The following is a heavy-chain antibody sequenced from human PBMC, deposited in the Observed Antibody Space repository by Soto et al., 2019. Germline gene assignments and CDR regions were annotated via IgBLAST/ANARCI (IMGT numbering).Heavy chain of an antibody. V-gene: IGHV4-30-4*01. CDR2: IHYSGST. Sequence: SETLSLTCSVSGASFSSGFCYWSWIRQPPGQGLEWIGYIHYSGSTYYNPSLKSRVTISVDTSKNQFSLKLASVTAADTAVYYCARATTALHGFDIWGQGTMVTVSS. J-gene: IGHJ3*02. CDR3: ARATTALHGFDI. D-gene: IGHD1-26*01. CDR1: GASFSSGFCY.